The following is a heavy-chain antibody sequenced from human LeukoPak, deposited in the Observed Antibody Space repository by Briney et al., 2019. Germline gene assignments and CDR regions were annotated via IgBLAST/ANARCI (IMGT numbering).Heavy chain of an antibody. D-gene: IGHD3-22*01. Sequence: SQTLSLTRTVSGGSISSGDYCWSWIRQPPGKGLEWIGYIYYSGSTYYNPSLKSRGTISVDTSKNQFSLKLSSVTAADTAVYYCAREKSYYDSSGYRPIDYWGQGTLVTVSS. CDR2: IYYSGST. CDR3: AREKSYYDSSGYRPIDY. CDR1: GGSISSGDYC. J-gene: IGHJ4*02. V-gene: IGHV4-30-4*01.